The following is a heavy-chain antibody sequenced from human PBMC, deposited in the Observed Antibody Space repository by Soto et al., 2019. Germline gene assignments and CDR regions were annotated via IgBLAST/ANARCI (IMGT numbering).Heavy chain of an antibody. J-gene: IGHJ4*02. Sequence: EVQLVESGGGLVQPGGSLRLSCVASGFTFRDCWMTWVRQAPGKGLEWLANISKDGTGQYYVYSLKGRFTISRDNSKNSLYLQMNSLRAEDTAVYYCVRDQVYGDYWGQGTLVTASS. V-gene: IGHV3-7*01. CDR3: VRDQVYGDY. CDR1: GFTFRDCW. D-gene: IGHD4-17*01. CDR2: ISKDGTGQ.